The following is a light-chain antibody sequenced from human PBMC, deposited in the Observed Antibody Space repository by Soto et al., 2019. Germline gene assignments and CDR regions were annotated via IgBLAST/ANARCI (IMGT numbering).Light chain of an antibody. V-gene: IGKV3-11*01. CDR3: QERSGWPPRGT. J-gene: IGKJ4*01. CDR2: EAS. Sequence: VLTQSPVTLSLSPRESATLSCRASQTISTCLAWYQQKPGQAPRLLSYEASTRATGIPARFSGSGSGTDFARSISSPEPEDCGVYCCQERSGWPPRGTFGGGTNMEI. CDR1: QTISTC.